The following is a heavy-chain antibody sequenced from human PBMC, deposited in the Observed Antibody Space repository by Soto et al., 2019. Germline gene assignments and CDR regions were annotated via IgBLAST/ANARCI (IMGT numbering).Heavy chain of an antibody. CDR2: IYYSGST. Sequence: QVQLQESGPGLVKPSETLSLTCTVSGGSISSYYWSWIRQPPGKGLEWIGYIYYSGSTNYNPSLKSRVTISVDTSKNQFSLKLSSVTAADTAVYYCARGDLTFDYWGQGTLVTVSS. D-gene: IGHD7-27*01. V-gene: IGHV4-59*08. CDR3: ARGDLTFDY. J-gene: IGHJ4*02. CDR1: GGSISSYY.